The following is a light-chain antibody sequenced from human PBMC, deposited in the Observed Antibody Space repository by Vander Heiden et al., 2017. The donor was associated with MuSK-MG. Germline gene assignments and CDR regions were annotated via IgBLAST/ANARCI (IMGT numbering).Light chain of an antibody. V-gene: IGLV3-1*01. CDR1: RFGDKY. CDR3: QAWDSSTYVV. J-gene: IGLJ2*01. Sequence: SFELTPPPSVPVSPGPTASITCSGDRFGDKYACWYQQKPGQSPVMVIYQNSKRPSGIPERFSGSNSGNTATLTISGTQAMDEADYYCQAWDSSTYVVFGGGTKLTGL. CDR2: QNS.